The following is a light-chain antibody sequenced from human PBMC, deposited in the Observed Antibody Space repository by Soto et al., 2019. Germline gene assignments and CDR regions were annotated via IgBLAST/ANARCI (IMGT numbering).Light chain of an antibody. V-gene: IGKV3-11*01. Sequence: EIVLTQSPATLSSFPGDRVTLSCRASQYINTRLAWYQHRPGQSPRLLIYQTSLRAAGIPARFSASGSGTDFTLTISDVQPEDFAVYYCQQRSNWITFGQGTRLEIK. CDR2: QTS. CDR3: QQRSNWIT. CDR1: QYINTR. J-gene: IGKJ5*01.